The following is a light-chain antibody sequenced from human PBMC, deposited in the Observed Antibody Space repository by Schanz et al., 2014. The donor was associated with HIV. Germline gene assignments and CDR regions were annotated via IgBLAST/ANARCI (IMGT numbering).Light chain of an antibody. CDR3: QSYDSSLSVLV. Sequence: QSVLTQPPSLSGAPGQRVSLSCNGSSSNIGAGYDVHWYQQFPGTAPKLLIFDDDSRPSGVPDRFSGSKSGTSASLAITGLQADDEADYYCQSYDSSLSVLVFGGGTKLTVL. J-gene: IGLJ2*01. CDR2: DDD. V-gene: IGLV1-40*01. CDR1: SSNIGAGYD.